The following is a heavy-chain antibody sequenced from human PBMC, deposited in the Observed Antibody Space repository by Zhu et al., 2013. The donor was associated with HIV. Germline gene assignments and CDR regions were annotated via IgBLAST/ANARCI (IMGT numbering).Heavy chain of an antibody. D-gene: IGHD6-25*01. CDR2: INPNSGGT. CDR1: GYTFTDFY. J-gene: IGHJ6*03. V-gene: IGHV1-2*02. Sequence: VRRPGAVSEGRPARLLGYTFTDFYMHWVRTGPWTRALSGMGWINPNSGGTNYAQKFQGRVTMTRDTSITTAYMQLNRLRSDDTAVYYCAREYSIGYYYYMDVWGKGTTVTVSS. CDR3: AREYSIGYYYYMDV.